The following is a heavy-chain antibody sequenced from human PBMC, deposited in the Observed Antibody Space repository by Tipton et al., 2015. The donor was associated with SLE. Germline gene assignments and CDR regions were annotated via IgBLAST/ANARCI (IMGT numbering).Heavy chain of an antibody. CDR1: GFTFSSYS. Sequence: SGFTFSSYSMNWVRQAPGKGLEWVSYISGSSSTIYYADSVKGRFTISRDNAKNSLYLQMNSLRAEDTAVYYCARDPKAFDIWGQGTMVTVSS. CDR3: ARDPKAFDI. CDR2: ISGSSSTI. V-gene: IGHV3-48*01. J-gene: IGHJ3*02.